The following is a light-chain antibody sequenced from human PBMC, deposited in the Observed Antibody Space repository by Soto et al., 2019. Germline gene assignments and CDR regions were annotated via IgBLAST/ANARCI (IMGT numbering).Light chain of an antibody. CDR2: DVS. V-gene: IGLV2-14*02. CDR3: SSYRSGSTLYV. Sequence: QSVLTQPASVSGSPGQSITISCTGTSSDIGNYNLVSWYQQHPGKAPKLLIYDVSNRPSGVSNRFSGSKSGNTASLTISGLQAEDEADYYCSSYRSGSTLYVFGTGTKSPS. J-gene: IGLJ1*01. CDR1: SSDIGNYNL.